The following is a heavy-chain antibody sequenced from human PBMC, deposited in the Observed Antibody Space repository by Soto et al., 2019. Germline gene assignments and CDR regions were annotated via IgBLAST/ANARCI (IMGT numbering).Heavy chain of an antibody. CDR2: ISYDGSNK. CDR3: ARDSELELAPGLDY. Sequence: GGSLRLSCTGSGFPFSSYAMHWVRQAPGKGLEWVAVISYDGSNKYYADSVKGRFTISRDNSKNTLYLQMNSLRAEDTAVYYCARDSELELAPGLDYWGQGTLVTVSS. CDR1: GFPFSSYA. J-gene: IGHJ4*02. D-gene: IGHD1-7*01. V-gene: IGHV3-30-3*01.